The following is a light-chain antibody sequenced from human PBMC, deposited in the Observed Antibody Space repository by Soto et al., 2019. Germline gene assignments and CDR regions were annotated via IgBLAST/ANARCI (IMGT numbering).Light chain of an antibody. Sequence: QSALTQPASVSGSPGQSITISCTGTSSDDGSYNLVSWYQQYPGKAPKLMIYEDDERPSGVSNRFSGSKSGNTASLTISGVQAEDEADYYCHLCDGSSTSVFGGGTKLTVL. CDR1: SSDDGSYNL. J-gene: IGLJ2*01. V-gene: IGLV2-23*01. CDR2: EDD. CDR3: HLCDGSSTSV.